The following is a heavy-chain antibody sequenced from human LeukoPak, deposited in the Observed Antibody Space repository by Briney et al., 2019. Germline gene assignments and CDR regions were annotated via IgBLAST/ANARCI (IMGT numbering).Heavy chain of an antibody. CDR3: ARDSGSYLQPTDF. D-gene: IGHD1-26*01. J-gene: IGHJ4*01. CDR2: IGGSGDST. V-gene: IGHV3-23*01. CDR1: GFTFSSYA. Sequence: PGGSLRLSCAASGFTFSSYAMSWVRQAPGKGLEWVSSIGGSGDSTYYADSVKGRFTVSRDNSKNTLYLQMNSLRADDTALYHCARDSGSYLQPTDFWGHGALVADSS.